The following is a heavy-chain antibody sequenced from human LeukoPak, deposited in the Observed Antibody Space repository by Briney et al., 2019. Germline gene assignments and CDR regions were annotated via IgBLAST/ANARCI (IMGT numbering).Heavy chain of an antibody. V-gene: IGHV3-48*01. CDR1: DVTLSRFT. Sequence: GGSLRLSCAASDVTLSRFTMHWVRQAPGKGLEWVSSISSSSRTINYADSVQGRFTVSRDNANNSMYLQMNELRREDTAVYYCAKGSPPGGFVSWGQGTLVTVSS. D-gene: IGHD1-14*01. CDR2: ISSSSRTI. CDR3: AKGSPPGGFVS. J-gene: IGHJ5*01.